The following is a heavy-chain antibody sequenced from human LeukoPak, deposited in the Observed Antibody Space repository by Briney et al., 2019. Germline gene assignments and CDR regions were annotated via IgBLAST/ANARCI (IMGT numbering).Heavy chain of an antibody. CDR1: GYTFTSYG. CDR2: ISAYNGNT. D-gene: IGHD3-10*01. CDR3: ARGPQDYYGSGRTRTPPYYYYYMDV. V-gene: IGHV1-18*01. Sequence: ASVKVSCKASGYTFTSYGISWVRQAPGQGLEWMGWISAYNGNTNYAQKRQGRVTMTTDTSTSTAYMELRSLRSDDTAVYYCARGPQDYYGSGRTRTPPYYYYYMDVWGKGTTVTVSS. J-gene: IGHJ6*03.